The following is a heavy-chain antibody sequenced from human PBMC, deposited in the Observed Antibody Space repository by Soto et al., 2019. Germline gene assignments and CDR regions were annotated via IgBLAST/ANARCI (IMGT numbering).Heavy chain of an antibody. CDR1: GLSLSTSGVI. Sequence: SGPTLVNPTQSLTLTCTFSGLSLSTSGVIVGWIRQPPGKALEWVGLIYWNHYQTYKPPLKTRLTISKDTSENQVDLTMTNVDPVDTGSYCCAPALW. CDR3: APAL. CDR2: IYWNHYQ. J-gene: IGHJ2*01. V-gene: IGHV2-5*01.